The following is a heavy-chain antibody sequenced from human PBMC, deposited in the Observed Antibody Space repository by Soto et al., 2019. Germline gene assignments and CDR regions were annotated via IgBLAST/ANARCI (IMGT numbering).Heavy chain of an antibody. J-gene: IGHJ4*02. Sequence: GGSLRLSCAASGFPFNNYDMLWVRQAPGKGLEWVSTFGSAGDIYYSDSVKGRFTISRDNAKNSLYLQMNSLRAEDTAVYYCARVYHYYFDYWGQGTLVTVSS. V-gene: IGHV3-13*01. D-gene: IGHD2-2*02. CDR3: ARVYHYYFDY. CDR2: FGSAGDI. CDR1: GFPFNNYD.